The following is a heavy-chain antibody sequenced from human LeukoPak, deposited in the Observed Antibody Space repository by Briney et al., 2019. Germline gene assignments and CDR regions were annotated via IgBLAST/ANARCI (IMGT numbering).Heavy chain of an antibody. CDR3: ARDPVGYGDQAFDY. V-gene: IGHV1-69*04. Sequence: ASVKVSCKASGGTFSSYAISWVRQAPGQGLEWMGRIIPILGIANYAQKFQGRVTITADKSTSTAYMELSSLRSEDTAVYYCARDPVGYGDQAFDYWGQGTLVTVSS. D-gene: IGHD4-17*01. CDR1: GGTFSSYA. J-gene: IGHJ4*02. CDR2: IIPILGIA.